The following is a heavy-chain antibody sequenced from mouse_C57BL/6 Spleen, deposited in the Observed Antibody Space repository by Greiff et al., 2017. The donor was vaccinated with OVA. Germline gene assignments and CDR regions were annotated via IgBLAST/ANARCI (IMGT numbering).Heavy chain of an antibody. J-gene: IGHJ2*01. CDR2: ISSGSSTI. CDR3: ARKTSRDYFDY. CDR1: GFTFSDYG. V-gene: IGHV5-17*01. Sequence: EVMLEEPGGGLVKPGGSLKLSCSASGFTFSDYGMHWVRQAPEKGLEWVAYISSGSSTIYYADTVKGRFTISRDTAKNTLFLQMTSLRSEDTAMYCCARKTSRDYFDYWGKGTTLTVSS. D-gene: IGHD3-3*01.